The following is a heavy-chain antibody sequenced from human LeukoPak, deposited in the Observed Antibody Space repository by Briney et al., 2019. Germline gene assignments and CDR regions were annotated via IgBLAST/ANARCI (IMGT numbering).Heavy chain of an antibody. Sequence: PGGPLRLSCEASGFTFSSYGMHWVRQAPGKGLEGVALIRNDGSDKYYADSVKGRFTISRDNAKNSLYLQMNSLRAEDTAVYYCARGDSSKYPGGYSYGESNYYYYMDVWGKGTTVTVSS. J-gene: IGHJ6*03. D-gene: IGHD5-18*01. CDR2: IRNDGSDK. V-gene: IGHV3-30*02. CDR1: GFTFSSYG. CDR3: ARGDSSKYPGGYSYGESNYYYYMDV.